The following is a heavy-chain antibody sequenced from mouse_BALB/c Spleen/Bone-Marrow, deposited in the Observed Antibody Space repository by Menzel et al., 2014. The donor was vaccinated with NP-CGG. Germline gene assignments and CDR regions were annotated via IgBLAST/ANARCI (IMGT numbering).Heavy chain of an antibody. CDR3: ARLDQRYEGY. J-gene: IGHJ2*01. CDR2: INPYNDGT. V-gene: IGHV1-14*01. D-gene: IGHD2-10*02. CDR1: GYTFTSYF. Sequence: EVQLVESGPELVKPGASVKMSCKASGYTFTSYFMHWVKQTPGQGLEWIGYINPYNDGTKYNEKFKGKATLTSDKSSSTAYMERSSLTSEDSAVYYCARLDQRYEGYWGQGTTLTVSS.